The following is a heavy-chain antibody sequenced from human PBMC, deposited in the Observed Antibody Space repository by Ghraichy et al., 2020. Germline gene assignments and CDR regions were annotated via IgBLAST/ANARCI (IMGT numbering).Heavy chain of an antibody. CDR1: GGSFSGYY. Sequence: ESLNISCAVYGGSFSGYYWSWIRQPPGKGLEWIGEINHSGSTNYNPSLKSRVTISVDTSKNQFSLKLSSVTAADTAVYYCARGSRNLYYDFWSGYYPWGQGTLVTVSS. D-gene: IGHD3-3*01. J-gene: IGHJ5*02. V-gene: IGHV4-34*01. CDR3: ARGSRNLYYDFWSGYYP. CDR2: INHSGST.